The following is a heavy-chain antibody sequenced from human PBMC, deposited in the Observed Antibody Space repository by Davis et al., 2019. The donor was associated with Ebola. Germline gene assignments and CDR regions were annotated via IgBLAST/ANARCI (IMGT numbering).Heavy chain of an antibody. CDR2: ISAYNGNT. CDR1: GYTFTSYG. J-gene: IGHJ5*02. V-gene: IGHV1-18*01. Sequence: ASVKVSCKASGYTFTSYGISWVRQAPAQGLEWMGWISAYNGNTNYAQKLQGRVTMTTDTSTSTAYMELRSLRSDDTAVYYCAREATMVRGGGWFDPWGQGTLVTVSS. CDR3: AREATMVRGGGWFDP. D-gene: IGHD3-10*01.